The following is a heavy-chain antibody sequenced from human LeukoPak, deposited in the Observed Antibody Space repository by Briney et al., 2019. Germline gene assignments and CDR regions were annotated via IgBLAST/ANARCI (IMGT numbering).Heavy chain of an antibody. CDR2: INHSGSA. J-gene: IGHJ4*02. D-gene: IGHD4-17*01. V-gene: IGHV4-34*01. CDR1: GGSISGYY. CDR3: ARGQGTVTTH. Sequence: SETLSLTCTVSGGSISGYYWTWIRQPPGKGLEWIGGINHSGSANYNPSLKSRVTISLDTSKNQFSLKLSSVTAADTAVYYCARGQGTVTTHWGQGTLVTVSS.